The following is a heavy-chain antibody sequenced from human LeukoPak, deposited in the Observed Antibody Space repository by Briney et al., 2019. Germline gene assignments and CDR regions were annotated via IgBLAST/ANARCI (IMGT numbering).Heavy chain of an antibody. D-gene: IGHD6-13*01. Sequence: SETLSLTCTVSRGSISPYCWSWIRQPPGKGLEWIGYIYYTGGTNYNPSLKSRVTISVDKSKNQFSLKLSSVTAADTAVYYCAIKSSSWPYDAFDIWGHGTMVTVSS. CDR1: RGSISPYC. CDR3: AIKSSSWPYDAFDI. CDR2: IYYTGGT. J-gene: IGHJ3*02. V-gene: IGHV4-59*12.